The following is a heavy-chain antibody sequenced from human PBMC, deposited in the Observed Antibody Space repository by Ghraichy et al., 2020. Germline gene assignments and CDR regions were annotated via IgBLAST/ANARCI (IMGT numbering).Heavy chain of an antibody. D-gene: IGHD5-18*01. CDR2: INHSGST. CDR1: GGSFSGYY. Sequence: SQTLSLTCAVYGGSFSGYYWSWIRQPPGKGLEWIGEINHSGSTNYNPSLKSRVTISVDTSKNQFSLKLSSVTAADTAVYYCARLRVTRALNWGQGTLVTVSS. J-gene: IGHJ4*02. V-gene: IGHV4-34*01. CDR3: ARLRVTRALN.